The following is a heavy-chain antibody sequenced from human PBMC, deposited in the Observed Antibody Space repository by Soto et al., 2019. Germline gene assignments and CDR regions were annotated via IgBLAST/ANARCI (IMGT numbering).Heavy chain of an antibody. Sequence: PGGSLRLSCAASGFTFSNAWINWVRQAPGKGLEWVGRIKSKTDGGTTDYAAPVKGRFAISRDDSNNMVYLQMNSLKIEDTAVYYCTTDSYSTIIIVRFDYWGHGTLVTFSS. J-gene: IGHJ4*01. CDR1: GFTFSNAW. D-gene: IGHD3-22*01. CDR3: TTDSYSTIIIVRFDY. CDR2: IKSKTDGGTT. V-gene: IGHV3-15*07.